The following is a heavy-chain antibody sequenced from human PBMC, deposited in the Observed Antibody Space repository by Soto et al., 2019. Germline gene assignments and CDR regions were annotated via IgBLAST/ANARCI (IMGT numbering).Heavy chain of an antibody. CDR3: VASLAASALLWLHP. Sequence: SETLSLTCIVSGGSISEKYWNWVRQPPGKGLEWIGLIFSNGHTDYNPSLKSRVTMSVDASKNQFSLRLTSMTAADTAVYYCVASLAASALLWLHPWGRGTLVTVSS. CDR1: GGSISEKY. J-gene: IGHJ5*02. V-gene: IGHV4-4*07. CDR2: IFSNGHT. D-gene: IGHD6-13*01.